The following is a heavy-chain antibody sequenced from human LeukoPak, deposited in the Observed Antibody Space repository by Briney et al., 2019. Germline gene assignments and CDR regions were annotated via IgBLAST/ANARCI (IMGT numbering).Heavy chain of an antibody. V-gene: IGHV1-18*01. J-gene: IGHJ4*02. Sequence: ASVKVSCKASGYTFTSYGISWVRQAPGQGLEWMGWISAYNGNTNYAQKLQGRVTMTTDTSTSTAYMELRSLRSDDTAVYYCAASWFGEFPFDYWGQGTLVTVSS. CDR3: AASWFGEFPFDY. CDR2: ISAYNGNT. D-gene: IGHD3-10*01. CDR1: GYTFTSYG.